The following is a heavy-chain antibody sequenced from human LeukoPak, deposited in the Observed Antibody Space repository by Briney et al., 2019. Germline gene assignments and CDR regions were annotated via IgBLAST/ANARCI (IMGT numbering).Heavy chain of an antibody. CDR3: ARKPIINNAWYYFDY. Sequence: SSETLSLTCTVSGGSISSYYWSWIRQPPGKGLEWIGYIYYSGSTNYNPSLKSRVTISVDTSKNQFSLKLSSVTAADTAVYYCARKPIINNAWYYFDYWGQGTLVTVSS. D-gene: IGHD1/OR15-1a*01. CDR1: GGSISSYY. V-gene: IGHV4-59*12. J-gene: IGHJ4*02. CDR2: IYYSGST.